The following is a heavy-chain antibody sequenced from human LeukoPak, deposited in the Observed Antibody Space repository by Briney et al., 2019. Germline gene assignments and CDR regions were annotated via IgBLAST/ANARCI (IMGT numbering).Heavy chain of an antibody. V-gene: IGHV3-33*06. CDR3: AKEQYAMVRGVGWFDH. D-gene: IGHD3-10*01. Sequence: GGSLRLSCAASGFTFSSYSMNWVRQAPGKGLEWVAVIWYDGSNKYYADSVKGRFTISRDNSKNTLYLQMNSLRAEDTAVYYCAKEQYAMVRGVGWFDHWGQGTLVTVSS. CDR1: GFTFSSYS. J-gene: IGHJ5*02. CDR2: IWYDGSNK.